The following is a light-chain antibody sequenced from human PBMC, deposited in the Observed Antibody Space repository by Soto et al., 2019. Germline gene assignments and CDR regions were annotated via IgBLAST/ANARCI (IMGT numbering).Light chain of an antibody. Sequence: QSVLTQSPSASASLGASVTLTCTLSSGHSSYAIAWHQQQPEKGPRFLMKLNSDGSHSKEDGVPDRFSGSSSGAERYLIISSLQSEDEADYYCQTWGTGMVFGGGTQLTVL. CDR3: QTWGTGMV. V-gene: IGLV4-69*01. CDR1: SGHSSYA. CDR2: LNSDGSH. J-gene: IGLJ2*01.